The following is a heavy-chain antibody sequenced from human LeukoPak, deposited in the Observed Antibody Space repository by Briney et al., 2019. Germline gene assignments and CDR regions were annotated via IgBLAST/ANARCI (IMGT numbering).Heavy chain of an antibody. Sequence: PSETLSLTCTVSGGSISSYYWRWIRQPPGKGLEWIGYIYYSGSTNYNPSLKSRVTISVDTSKNQFSLKLSSVTAADTAVYYCARDPTGGFGELWGQGTLVTVSS. CDR1: GGSISSYY. V-gene: IGHV4-59*01. CDR2: IYYSGST. CDR3: ARDPTGGFGEL. D-gene: IGHD3-10*01. J-gene: IGHJ4*02.